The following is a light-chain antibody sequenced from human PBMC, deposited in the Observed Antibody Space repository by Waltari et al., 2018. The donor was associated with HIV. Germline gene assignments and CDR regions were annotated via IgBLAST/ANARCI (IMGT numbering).Light chain of an antibody. CDR3: SSFTCSNTYV. CDR1: SSEVGAYNS. CDR2: EVN. V-gene: IGLV2-14*01. J-gene: IGLJ1*01. Sequence: QSALTQPASVSGSIGQSITISCTGTSSEVGAYNSVSWYKQRPGKVPKLLIYEVNSRPSGIDNRFSGSKSGNTASLTISGLQVEDEADYYCSSFTCSNTYVFGSGTKVTVL.